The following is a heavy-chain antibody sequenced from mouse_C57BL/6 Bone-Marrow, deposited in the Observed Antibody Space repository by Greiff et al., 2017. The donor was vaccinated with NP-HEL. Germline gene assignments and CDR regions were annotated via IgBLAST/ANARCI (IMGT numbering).Heavy chain of an antibody. Sequence: QVHVKQSGAELVKPGASVKLSCKASGYTFTSYWMHWVKQRPGQGLEWIGMIHPNSGSTNYNEKFKSKATLTVDKSSSTAYMQLSSLTSEDSAVYYCARGGWLPLYAMDYWGQGTSVTVSS. D-gene: IGHD2-3*01. V-gene: IGHV1-64*01. CDR3: ARGGWLPLYAMDY. CDR2: IHPNSGST. CDR1: GYTFTSYW. J-gene: IGHJ4*01.